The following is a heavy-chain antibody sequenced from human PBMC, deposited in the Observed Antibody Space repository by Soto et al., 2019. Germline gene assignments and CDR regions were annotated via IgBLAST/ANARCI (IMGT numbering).Heavy chain of an antibody. V-gene: IGHV1-69*01. CDR3: AAEMGFGKLSVV. CDR1: GDTFKNCV. Sequence: QVQVVQSGVEVRRPGSSGKVSCKASGDTFKNCVISWVRQAPGQGLEWMGGIIPLFGTTDFAQRLDGRRTITTDESTTTAYMELSRLRSEDTATYYCAAEMGFGKLSVVWGQGTTVIVSS. J-gene: IGHJ6*02. CDR2: IIPLFGTT. D-gene: IGHD3-10*01.